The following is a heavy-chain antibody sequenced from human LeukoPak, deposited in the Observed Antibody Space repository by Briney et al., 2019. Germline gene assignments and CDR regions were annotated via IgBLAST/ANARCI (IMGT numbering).Heavy chain of an antibody. CDR1: GITLSNYG. D-gene: IGHD3-22*01. J-gene: IGHJ4*02. CDR3: AKRGVVIRVILVGFHKQAYYFDS. V-gene: IGHV3-23*01. Sequence: SGGSLRLSCAVSGITLSNYGMSWVRQAPGKGLEWVAGISDSGGSTTYADSVKGRFTISRDNPKNTLFLQMNSLRVEDTAVYFCAKRGVVIRVILVGFHKQAYYFDSWGQGALVIVSS. CDR2: ISDSGGST.